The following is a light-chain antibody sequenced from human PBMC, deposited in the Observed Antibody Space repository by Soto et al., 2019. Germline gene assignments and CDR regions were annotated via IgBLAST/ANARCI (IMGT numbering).Light chain of an antibody. J-gene: IGKJ5*01. CDR2: GAS. Sequence: EIVLTQSPGTLSLSPGERATLSCRASQSVSSNYLAWYQQRPGQAPRLIIYGASSRATGIPDRFSGSGSGTDFTLTISRLEPEDFAVYYCQQYGSSPLFGQGTRLEIK. CDR3: QQYGSSPL. CDR1: QSVSSNY. V-gene: IGKV3-20*01.